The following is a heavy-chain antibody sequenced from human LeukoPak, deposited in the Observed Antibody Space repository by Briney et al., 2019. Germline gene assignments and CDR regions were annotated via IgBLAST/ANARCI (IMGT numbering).Heavy chain of an antibody. D-gene: IGHD6-25*01. CDR2: INPNSGGT. J-gene: IGHJ4*02. CDR3: ARERTPGSGYGVDY. V-gene: IGHV1-2*02. Sequence: ASVKVSCKASGYTFTSYYMHWVRQAPGQGLEWMGWINPNSGGTNYAQKFQGRVTMTGDRSISTAYMELSRLRSDDTAVYYCARERTPGSGYGVDYWGQGTVVTVSS. CDR1: GYTFTSYY.